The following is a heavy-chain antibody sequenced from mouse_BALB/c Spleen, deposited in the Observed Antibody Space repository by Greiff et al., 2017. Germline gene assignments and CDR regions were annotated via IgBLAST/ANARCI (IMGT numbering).Heavy chain of an antibody. V-gene: IGHV3-6*02. Sequence: EVKLQESGPGLVKPSQSLSLSCSASGYSFTSCYFWYWIRQLPGNLLEWMGYISYDGSNNYNPSLKNRISITRDTSKNQFFLKLNSVTTEDTATYYCARAGNSPMDYWGQGTSVTVSS. J-gene: IGHJ4*01. CDR1: GYSFTSCYF. CDR3: ARAGNSPMDY. CDR2: ISYDGSN.